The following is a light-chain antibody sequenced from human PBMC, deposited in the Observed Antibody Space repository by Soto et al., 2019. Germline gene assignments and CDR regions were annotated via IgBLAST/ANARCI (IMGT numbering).Light chain of an antibody. V-gene: IGKV1-5*03. Sequence: DIQMTQSPSTLSASVGDRVTITCRASQSISSWVAWYQQKPGKGPKLLIYKASHLESGVPSRFSGSGFGTEFTLTITSLQPDDFATYYCQQYNSYSTFGPATFGQGTKVDIK. CDR2: KAS. CDR3: QQYNSYSTFGPAT. CDR1: QSISSW. J-gene: IGKJ1*01.